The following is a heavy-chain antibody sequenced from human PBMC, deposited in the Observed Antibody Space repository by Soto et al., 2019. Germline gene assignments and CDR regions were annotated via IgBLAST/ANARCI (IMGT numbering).Heavy chain of an antibody. CDR1: GYTYIRYG. D-gene: IGHD4-17*01. CDR2: ISAYNGNT. V-gene: IGHV1-18*01. CDR3: AREEDYGDADAFDI. J-gene: IGHJ3*02. Sequence: ASVKVFCKASGYTYIRYGISWERQAPGQGLEWMGWISAYNGNTNYAQKLQGRVTMTTDTSTSTAYMELRSLRSDDTAVYYCAREEDYGDADAFDIWGQGTMVTVSS.